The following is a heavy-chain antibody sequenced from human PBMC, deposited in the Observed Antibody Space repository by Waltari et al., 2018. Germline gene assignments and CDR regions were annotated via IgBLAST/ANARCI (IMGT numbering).Heavy chain of an antibody. V-gene: IGHV1-18*01. J-gene: IGHJ4*02. Sequence: QVQLVQSVAEVKKPGASVKVYCKASGYTFTNFGINGVRKAPGQGLEWMGWIRPYNGNADYEQKIQGRVTLTTATSTKTAFLELRRLGSDDTAVYYCARGGGPRTVVALTFDLWGQGTLVTVSS. CDR3: ARGGGPRTVVALTFDL. CDR2: IRPYNGNA. D-gene: IGHD3-22*01. CDR1: GYTFTNFG.